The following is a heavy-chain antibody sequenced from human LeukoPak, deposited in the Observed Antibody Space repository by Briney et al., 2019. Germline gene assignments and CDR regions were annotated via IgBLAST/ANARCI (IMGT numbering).Heavy chain of an antibody. CDR3: ASGYFDWLSDWYFDL. J-gene: IGHJ2*01. V-gene: IGHV4-59*08. CDR1: GFTFSSYA. Sequence: KSGGSLRLSCAASGFTFSSYAMSWVRQPPGKGLEWIGYIYYSGSTNYNPSLKSRVTISVDTSKNQFSLKLSSVTAADTAVYYCASGYFDWLSDWYFDLWGRGTLVTVSS. D-gene: IGHD3-9*01. CDR2: IYYSGST.